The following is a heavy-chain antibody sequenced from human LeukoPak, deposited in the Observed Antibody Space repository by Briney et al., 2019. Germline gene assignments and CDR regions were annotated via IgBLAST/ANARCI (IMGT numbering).Heavy chain of an antibody. V-gene: IGHV1-18*01. CDR1: GYTFTSYA. CDR2: ISAYNGNT. CDR3: ARVMRSGWYFDY. D-gene: IGHD6-19*01. Sequence: ASVKVSCKASGYTFTSYAMHWVRQAPGQRLEWMGWISAYNGNTNYAQKLQGRVTMTTDTSTSTAYMELRSLRSDDTAVYYCARVMRSGWYFDYWGQGTLVTVSS. J-gene: IGHJ4*02.